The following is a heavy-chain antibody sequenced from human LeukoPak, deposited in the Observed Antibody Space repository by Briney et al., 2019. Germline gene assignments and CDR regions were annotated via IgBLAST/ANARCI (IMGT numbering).Heavy chain of an antibody. J-gene: IGHJ4*01. CDR3: AGQTFSCHDY. V-gene: IGHV3-73*01. CDR2: VRTRAADYAT. Sequence: GGSLRLSCAASGCTFSVSHMHWVRQASGKGLEWVGHVRTRAADYATAYAASVRGRFTIIRDDSTNTAFPEVESRKTEDTAVYYCAGQTFSCHDYWGHGTQVTVSS. CDR1: GCTFSVSH.